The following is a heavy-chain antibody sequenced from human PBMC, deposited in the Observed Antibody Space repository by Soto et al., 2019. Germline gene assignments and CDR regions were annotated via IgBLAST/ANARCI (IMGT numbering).Heavy chain of an antibody. CDR2: IWYDGSNK. D-gene: IGHD6-13*01. V-gene: IGHV3-33*01. J-gene: IGHJ4*02. Sequence: QVQLVESGGGVVQPGRSLRLSCAASGFTFSSYGMHWVRQAPGKGLEWVAVIWYDGSNKYYADSVKGRFIISRDNSKNTLYLQMNSLRAEDTAVYYCARGQGAAAGTLDYWGQGTLVTVSS. CDR3: ARGQGAAAGTLDY. CDR1: GFTFSSYG.